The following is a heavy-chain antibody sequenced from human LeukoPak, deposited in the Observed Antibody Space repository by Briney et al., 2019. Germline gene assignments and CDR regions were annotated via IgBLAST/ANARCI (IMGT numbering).Heavy chain of an antibody. CDR1: GYSFTSYW. V-gene: IGHV5-51*01. Sequence: GESLKISCKGSGYSFTSYWIGWVRQMPGKGLEWMGIIYPGDSDTRYSPSFQGQVTISADKSISTAYLQWSSLKASDTAMYYCARRSAYGSGRDYYYMDVWGKGTTVTISS. D-gene: IGHD3-10*01. CDR3: ARRSAYGSGRDYYYMDV. CDR2: IYPGDSDT. J-gene: IGHJ6*03.